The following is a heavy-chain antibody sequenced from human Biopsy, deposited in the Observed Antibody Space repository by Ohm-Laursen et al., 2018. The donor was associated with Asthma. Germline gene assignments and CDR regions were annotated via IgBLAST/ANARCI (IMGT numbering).Heavy chain of an antibody. Sequence: SVKVSCKASGYTVTRYAINWVRQAPGQGLEWMGWINTSTGNPTYAQGFTGRFVFSLDTSVNTAHLQINSLKAEDTAVYYCARMISYYHEMRAPFFDYWGQGTLVTVSS. CDR2: INTSTGNP. J-gene: IGHJ4*02. V-gene: IGHV7-4-1*02. CDR3: ARMISYYHEMRAPFFDY. CDR1: GYTVTRYA. D-gene: IGHD3-22*01.